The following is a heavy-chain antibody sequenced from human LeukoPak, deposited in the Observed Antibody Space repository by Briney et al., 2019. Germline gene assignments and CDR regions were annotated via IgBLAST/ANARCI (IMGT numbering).Heavy chain of an antibody. Sequence: SETLSLTCTVSGGSISNYLWSWIRQPPGKGLEWIGNISYSGSTNYNPSLKSRVTISVDTSKNHFSLKLTSVTAADTAVYYCARKWELSQWYFDLWGRGTLVTVSS. V-gene: IGHV4-59*01. CDR2: ISYSGST. CDR1: GGSISNYL. CDR3: ARKWELSQWYFDL. J-gene: IGHJ2*01. D-gene: IGHD1-26*01.